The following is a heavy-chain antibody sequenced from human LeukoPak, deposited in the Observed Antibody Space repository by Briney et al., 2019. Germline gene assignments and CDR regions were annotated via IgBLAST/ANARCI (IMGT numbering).Heavy chain of an antibody. D-gene: IGHD5-12*01. J-gene: IGHJ4*02. CDR3: ARDSGGYGVFDY. CDR2: ISYDGSNK. V-gene: IGHV3-30*03. CDR1: GFTFSSYG. Sequence: GGSLRLSCAASGFTFSSYGMHWVRQAPGKGLEWVAVISYDGSNKYYADSVKGRFTISRDNAKNTLYLQMNSLRAEDTAVYYCARDSGGYGVFDYWGQGTLVTVSS.